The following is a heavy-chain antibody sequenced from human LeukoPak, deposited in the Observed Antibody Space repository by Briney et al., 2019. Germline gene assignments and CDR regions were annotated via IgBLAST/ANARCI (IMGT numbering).Heavy chain of an antibody. D-gene: IGHD2-15*01. V-gene: IGHV3-15*01. CDR1: GFTFNSAW. J-gene: IGHJ4*02. CDR3: TTEGYCSGGDCYSYDN. Sequence: GGSLRLSCAASGFTFNSAWLSWVRQGPGKGLEWVARIKSKTDGGTTDYAAPVKGRFTISRDDSKSTLYLQINSLKTEDTAVYYCTTEGYCSGGDCYSYDNWGQGTLVTVSS. CDR2: IKSKTDGGTT.